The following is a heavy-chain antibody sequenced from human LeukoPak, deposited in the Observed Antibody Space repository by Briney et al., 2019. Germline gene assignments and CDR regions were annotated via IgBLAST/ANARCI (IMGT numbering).Heavy chain of an antibody. D-gene: IGHD4-17*01. J-gene: IGHJ4*02. V-gene: IGHV3-23*01. CDR1: GFTFSSYA. CDR3: AKEQLDYYGDNESFDY. CDR2: ISGSGGST. Sequence: GGSLRLSCAASGFTFSSYAMSWVRQAPGKGLEWVSAISGSGGSTYYADSAKGRFTISRDNSKNTLYLQMNSLRAEDTAVYYCAKEQLDYYGDNESFDYWGQGTLVTVSS.